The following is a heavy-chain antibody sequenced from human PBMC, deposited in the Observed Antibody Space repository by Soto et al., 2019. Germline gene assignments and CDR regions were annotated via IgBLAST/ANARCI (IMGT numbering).Heavy chain of an antibody. J-gene: IGHJ6*02. CDR2: IYYSGST. Sequence: SETLSLTCTVSGGSISSGGYYWSWIRQHPGKGLEWIGYIYYSGSTYYNPSLKSRVTISVDTSKNQFSLKLSSVTAAETAVYYCARGNGDYNYGMDVWGQGTTVTVSS. CDR1: GGSISSGGYY. D-gene: IGHD4-17*01. CDR3: ARGNGDYNYGMDV. V-gene: IGHV4-31*03.